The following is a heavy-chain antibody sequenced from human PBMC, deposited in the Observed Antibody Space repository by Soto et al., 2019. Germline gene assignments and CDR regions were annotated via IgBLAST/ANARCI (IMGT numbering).Heavy chain of an antibody. Sequence: SETLSLTCAVYGGSFSGYYWSWIRQPPGKGLEWIGEINHSGSTNYNPSLKSRVTISVDTSKNQFSLKLSSVTAADTAVYFCARVNTEAYQIDDWGQGTLVTVSS. CDR2: INHSGST. J-gene: IGHJ4*02. V-gene: IGHV4-34*01. D-gene: IGHD2-2*01. CDR3: ARVNTEAYQIDD. CDR1: GGSFSGYY.